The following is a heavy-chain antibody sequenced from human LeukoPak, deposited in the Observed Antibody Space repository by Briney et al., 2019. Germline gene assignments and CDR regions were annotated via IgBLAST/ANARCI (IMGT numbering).Heavy chain of an antibody. J-gene: IGHJ1*01. CDR2: INPDGRDT. CDR3: TSWGDTTAEYFQR. V-gene: IGHV3-7*01. D-gene: IGHD2-21*02. Sequence: GVSLRLSCVVSGFTFNRCWMNWVRQAPGKGLEWVAHINPDGRDTYYVDSVKGRFTISRDNAQNSMYLQMNSLRVEDTAVYYCTSWGDTTAEYFQRWGQGTLVTVSS. CDR1: GFTFNRCW.